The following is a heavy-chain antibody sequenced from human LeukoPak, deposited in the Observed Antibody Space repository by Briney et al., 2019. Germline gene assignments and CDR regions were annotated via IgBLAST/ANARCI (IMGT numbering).Heavy chain of an antibody. CDR1: GGSFSGYY. CDR2: INHSGTT. J-gene: IGHJ4*02. CDR3: ARSGIAAAAPGEFDY. Sequence: PSETLSLTCAVYGGSFSGYYWSWIRQPPGKGLEWIGEINHSGTTNNNPSLKSRVTISVDTSKNQFSLKLSSVTAADTAVYYCARSGIAAAAPGEFDYWGQGTLVTVST. V-gene: IGHV4-34*01. D-gene: IGHD6-13*01.